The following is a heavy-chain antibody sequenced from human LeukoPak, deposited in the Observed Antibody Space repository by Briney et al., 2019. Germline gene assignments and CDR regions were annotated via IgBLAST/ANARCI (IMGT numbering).Heavy chain of an antibody. D-gene: IGHD3-16*01. V-gene: IGHV5-51*01. CDR1: GSIFTSSW. CDR2: IHPSDSDT. CDR3: ARRGNYGDY. Sequence: GASLQISCQGSGSIFTSSWIGWVRQVPGKGLEWMGIIHPSDSDTRYSPSFQGQVTISADKSISTAYLQWSSLKASDTAMYYCARRGNYGDYWGQGTLVTVSS. J-gene: IGHJ4*02.